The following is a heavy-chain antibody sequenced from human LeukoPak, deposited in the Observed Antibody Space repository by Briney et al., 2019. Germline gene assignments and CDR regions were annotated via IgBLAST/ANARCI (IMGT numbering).Heavy chain of an antibody. CDR3: ARGLPLDH. Sequence: ASVKVSCKASGYTFSIYDINWVRRAPGQGLEWLACMQPYSGDTDYAQKFQGRLTMTRNSSTNTVYMELSSLTSEDTAVYYCARGLPLDHWGQGTLVTVSS. D-gene: IGHD2-21*02. J-gene: IGHJ4*02. CDR1: GYTFSIYD. CDR2: MQPYSGDT. V-gene: IGHV1-8*01.